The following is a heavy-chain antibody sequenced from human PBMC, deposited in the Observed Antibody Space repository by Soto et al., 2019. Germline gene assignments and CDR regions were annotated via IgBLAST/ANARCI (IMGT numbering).Heavy chain of an antibody. V-gene: IGHV3-23*01. J-gene: IGHJ4*02. CDR1: GFTFSSHA. CDR2: ISGSGGST. D-gene: IGHD6-19*01. CDR3: AKVFSSGWYYFDY. Sequence: GGSLRLSCAASGFTFSSHAMSWVRQVPGKGLEWVSAISGSGGSTYYADSVKGRFTISRDNSKNTLYLQMNSLRAEDTAVYYCAKVFSSGWYYFDYWGQGTLVTVSS.